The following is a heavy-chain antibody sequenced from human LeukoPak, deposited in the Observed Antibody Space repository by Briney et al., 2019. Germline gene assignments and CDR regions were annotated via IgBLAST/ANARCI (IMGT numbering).Heavy chain of an antibody. D-gene: IGHD4-17*01. J-gene: IGHJ3*02. CDR2: ISYIGRT. Sequence: SETLSLTCAVSDDSFSSHYWNWIRQPPGKGLEWIGYISYIGRTNYNPSLKSRVTISIDTSKNQFSLKLTSVTAADTAVYYCARDLVTVTKGFDIWGQGTMVSVSS. CDR1: DDSFSSHY. V-gene: IGHV4-59*11. CDR3: ARDLVTVTKGFDI.